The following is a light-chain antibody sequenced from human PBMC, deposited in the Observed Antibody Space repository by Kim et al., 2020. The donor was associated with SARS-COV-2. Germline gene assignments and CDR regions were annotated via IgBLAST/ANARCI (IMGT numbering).Light chain of an antibody. CDR3: QAWDSSTHNYV. V-gene: IGLV3-1*01. Sequence: PGQTASITCSGYKLGDKYVSWYQQKPGQSPVVVIYQDIQRPSGIPERFSGSNSGNTATLTISGTQAMDEADYYCQAWDSSTHNYVFGAGTKVTVL. CDR2: QDI. CDR1: KLGDKY. J-gene: IGLJ1*01.